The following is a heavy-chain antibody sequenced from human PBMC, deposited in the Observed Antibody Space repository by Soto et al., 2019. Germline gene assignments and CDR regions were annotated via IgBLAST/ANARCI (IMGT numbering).Heavy chain of an antibody. CDR2: TYYRSNWYN. CDR1: GDIVSGNSAA. D-gene: IGHD6-13*01. J-gene: IGHJ6*02. CDR3: ARTSSSWYSPYYYYYGMDV. V-gene: IGHV6-1*01. Sequence: SQPLSLTCSSSGDIVSGNSAALNWISQSPSRCLEWLVRTYYRSNWYNDYAVSVKIRITINPDTSKNQFSLQLNSVTPEDTAVYYCARTSSSWYSPYYYYYGMDVWGQGTTVTVS.